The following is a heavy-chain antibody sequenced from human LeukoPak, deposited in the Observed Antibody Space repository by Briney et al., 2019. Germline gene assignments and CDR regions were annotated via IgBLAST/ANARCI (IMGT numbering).Heavy chain of an antibody. Sequence: GGSLRLSCAASGFTFSSYSMNWVRQAPGKGLEWVSSISSSSSYIYYADSVKGRFTISRDNAKNSLYLQMNSLRAEDTAVYYCARDRPPASTTIFAYWGQGTLVTVSS. D-gene: IGHD2-2*01. CDR3: ARDRPPASTTIFAY. V-gene: IGHV3-21*01. J-gene: IGHJ4*02. CDR2: ISSSSSYI. CDR1: GFTFSSYS.